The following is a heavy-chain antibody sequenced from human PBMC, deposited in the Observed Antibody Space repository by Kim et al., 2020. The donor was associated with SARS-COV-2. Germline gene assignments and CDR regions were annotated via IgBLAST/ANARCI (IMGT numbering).Heavy chain of an antibody. CDR3: LKGGGGWIGDY. J-gene: IGHJ4*02. CDR1: GFTFTGHA. Sequence: GGSLRLSCTTSGFTFTGHAMSWVRQAPGKGLEWVSSIDVSTGTTSYLNSVKGRFSTSRADSKNTQFCQIVALRADATPAYSCLKGGGGWIGDYWAKETLV. V-gene: IGHV3-23*02. CDR2: IDVSTGTT. D-gene: IGHD3-10*01.